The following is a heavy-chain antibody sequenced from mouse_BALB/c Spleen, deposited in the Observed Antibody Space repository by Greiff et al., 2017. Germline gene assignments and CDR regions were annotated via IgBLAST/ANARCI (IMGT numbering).Heavy chain of an antibody. J-gene: IGHJ2*01. CDR1: GYTFTDYE. CDR2: IDPETGGT. Sequence: QVQLQQSGAELVRPGASVTLSCKASGYTFTDYEMHWVKQTPVHGLEWIGAIDPETGGTAYNQKFKGKATLTADKSSSTAYMELRSLTSEDSAVYYCTRGTMITTDFDYWGQGTTLTVSS. V-gene: IGHV1-15*01. D-gene: IGHD2-4*01. CDR3: TRGTMITTDFDY.